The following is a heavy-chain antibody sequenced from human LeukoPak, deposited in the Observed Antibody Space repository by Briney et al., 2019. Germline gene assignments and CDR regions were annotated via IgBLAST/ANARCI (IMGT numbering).Heavy chain of an antibody. J-gene: IGHJ4*02. Sequence: GRSLRLSCAASGFTFSSFAMHWVRQAPGKGLEWVAVTSYDGSNKYYADSVKGQFTISRDNSKNTLYLQMNSLRAEDTAVYYCASTRPYSSGWRLGYWGQGTVVTVSS. V-gene: IGHV3-30*04. D-gene: IGHD6-19*01. CDR1: GFTFSSFA. CDR2: TSYDGSNK. CDR3: ASTRPYSSGWRLGY.